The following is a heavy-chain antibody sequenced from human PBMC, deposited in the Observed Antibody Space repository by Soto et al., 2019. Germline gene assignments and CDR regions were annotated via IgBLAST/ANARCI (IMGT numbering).Heavy chain of an antibody. V-gene: IGHV1-3*01. CDR2: INAGNGNT. CDR3: ARMPHCTNGVCYGTDWFDP. CDR1: GYTFTSYA. J-gene: IGHJ5*02. Sequence: ASVKVSCKASGYTFTSYARHWVRQTPGQRLEWMGWINAGNGNTKYSQKFQGRVTITRDTSASTAYMELSSLRSEDTAVYYCARMPHCTNGVCYGTDWFDPWGQGTLVTVSS. D-gene: IGHD2-8*01.